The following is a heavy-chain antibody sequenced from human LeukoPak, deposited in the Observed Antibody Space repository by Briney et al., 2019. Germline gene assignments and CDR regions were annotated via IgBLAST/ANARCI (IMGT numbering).Heavy chain of an antibody. CDR2: ISGSGGST. V-gene: IGHV3-23*01. Sequence: GGSLRLSCAASGFTFSSYAMSWVRQAPGKGLEWVSAISGSGGSTYYADSVKGRFTISRDNSKNTLYLQMNSLRAEDTAVYYCAKDPSSSWEYYFDYWGREPWSPSPQ. CDR1: GFTFSSYA. CDR3: AKDPSSSWEYYFDY. D-gene: IGHD6-13*01. J-gene: IGHJ4*02.